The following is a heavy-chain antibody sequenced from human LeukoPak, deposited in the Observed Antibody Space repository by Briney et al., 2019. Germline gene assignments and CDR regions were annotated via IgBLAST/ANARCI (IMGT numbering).Heavy chain of an antibody. J-gene: IGHJ6*03. CDR1: GFTFSSYW. CDR3: ARVAHSSSWYYYYYYYMDV. CDR2: IKQDGSEK. D-gene: IGHD6-13*01. Sequence: PGGSLRLSCAASGFTFSSYWMSWVRQAPGKGLEWVANIKQDGSEKYYVDFVKGRFTISRDNAKNSLYLQMNSLRAEDTAVYYCARVAHSSSWYYYYYYYMDVWGKGTTVTVSS. V-gene: IGHV3-7*01.